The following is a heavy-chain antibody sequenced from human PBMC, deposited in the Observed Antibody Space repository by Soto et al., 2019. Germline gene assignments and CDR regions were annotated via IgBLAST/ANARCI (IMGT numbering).Heavy chain of an antibody. CDR1: VGSIIEGY. CDR2: IFANGNT. CDR3: LASLAASGLTWRHX. J-gene: IGHJ6*01. Sequence: IVSVGSIIEGYWNWVLQPPGKGLEWIGLIFANGNTEYNPYLKSRVTMSVDASKNQFYLRLTSLTAAETAVYYCLASLAASGLTWRHXWG. V-gene: IGHV4-4*07. D-gene: IGHD6-13*01.